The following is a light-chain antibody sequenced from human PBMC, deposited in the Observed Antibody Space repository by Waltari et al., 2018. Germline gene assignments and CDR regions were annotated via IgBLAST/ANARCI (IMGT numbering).Light chain of an antibody. J-gene: IGKJ1*01. CDR1: QSISSW. CDR2: QAS. Sequence: DIQMTQSPSTLSASVGDRVTITCRASQSISSWLAWYQHKPGKAPKLLIYQASSLDTGVPSRFIGSGYGTEFTLTISSLQPDDFATYYCQQVNSYPWTFGQGTKVEIK. V-gene: IGKV1-5*03. CDR3: QQVNSYPWT.